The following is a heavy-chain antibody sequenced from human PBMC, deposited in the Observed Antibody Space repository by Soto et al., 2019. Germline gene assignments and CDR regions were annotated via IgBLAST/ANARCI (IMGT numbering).Heavy chain of an antibody. V-gene: IGHV4-39*01. D-gene: IGHD6-19*01. CDR2: GHYSGTT. CDR1: GASIGTGSYL. CDR3: ARHAYSSGWTHFDY. Sequence: SETLSLTCTVSGASIGTGSYLYVWIRQPPGKGLEWVGSGHYSGTTYYNPSLKSRVTVSVDTSKNQLSLTLSSVTAADTAVYFCARHAYSSGWTHFDYWGQGILVTVSS. J-gene: IGHJ4*02.